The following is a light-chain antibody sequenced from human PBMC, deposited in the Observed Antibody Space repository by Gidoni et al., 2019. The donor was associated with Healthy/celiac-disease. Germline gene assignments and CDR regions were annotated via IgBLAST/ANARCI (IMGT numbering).Light chain of an antibody. Sequence: QSVLTQPPSVSGAPGQRVTISCTGSSSNIRAGYDVHWYQQLPGTAPKLLIYGNSNRPSGVPDRFSCSKSGTSASLAITGLQAEDEADYYCQSYDSSLSGGVFGGGTKLTVL. CDR3: QSYDSSLSGGV. CDR2: GNS. CDR1: SSNIRAGYD. V-gene: IGLV1-40*01. J-gene: IGLJ3*02.